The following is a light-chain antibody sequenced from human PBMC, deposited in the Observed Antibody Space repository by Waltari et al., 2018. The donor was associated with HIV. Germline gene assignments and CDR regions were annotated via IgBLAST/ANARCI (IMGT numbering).Light chain of an antibody. V-gene: IGLV1-47*01. CDR1: DSNIGTSS. Sequence: QPVLTQLPSVSGTPGQTVTISCSGSDSNIGTSSVYWYQVLPGTTPRLLIFSNHERPSGVPGRFSGSQSGASASLTIFGLRSEDEADYYCSTWDKTQSAQVFGGGTKLTVL. J-gene: IGLJ3*02. CDR3: STWDKTQSAQV. CDR2: SNH.